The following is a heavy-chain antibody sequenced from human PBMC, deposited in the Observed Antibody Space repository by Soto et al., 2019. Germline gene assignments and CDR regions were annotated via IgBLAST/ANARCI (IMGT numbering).Heavy chain of an antibody. CDR3: ARVSGSYYYGMDV. CDR1: GGSISSSNW. CDR2: IYHSGST. Sequence: QVQLQESGPGLVKPSGTLSLTCAVSGGSISSSNWWSWVRQPPGKGLEWIGEIYHSGSTNYNPSLKSRFTISVDKSKNQFSPKLSSVTAADTAVYYCARVSGSYYYGMDVWGQGTTVTVSS. J-gene: IGHJ6*02. V-gene: IGHV4-4*02.